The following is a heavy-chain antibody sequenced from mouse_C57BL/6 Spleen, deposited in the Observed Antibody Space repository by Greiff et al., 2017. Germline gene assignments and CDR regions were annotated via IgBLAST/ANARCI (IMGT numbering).Heavy chain of an antibody. CDR2: ISDGGSYT. Sequence: EVQLVESGGGLVKPGGSLKLSCAASGFTFSSYAMSWVRQTPEKRLEWVATISDGGSYTYYPDNVKGRFTISRDNAKNNLYLQMSHLKSEDTAMYDGARYYYGSNWYFDVWGTGTTVTVAS. V-gene: IGHV5-4*01. J-gene: IGHJ1*03. D-gene: IGHD1-1*01. CDR1: GFTFSSYA. CDR3: ARYYYGSNWYFDV.